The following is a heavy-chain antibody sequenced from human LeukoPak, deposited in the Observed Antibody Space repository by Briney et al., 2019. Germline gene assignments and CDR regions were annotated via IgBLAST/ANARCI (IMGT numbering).Heavy chain of an antibody. CDR3: AKVPFSSTSPTYYYYYMDV. CDR2: ISGSGDRT. J-gene: IGHJ6*03. Sequence: PGGSLRLSCEASTFTFRNYAMNWVRQAPGRGLEWVSAISGSGDRTYYADSVKGRFTISRDNSNNTLFLQLKSLRVEDTAVYYCAKVPFSSTSPTYYYYYMDVWGKGTTVTVSS. D-gene: IGHD2-2*01. V-gene: IGHV3-23*01. CDR1: TFTFRNYA.